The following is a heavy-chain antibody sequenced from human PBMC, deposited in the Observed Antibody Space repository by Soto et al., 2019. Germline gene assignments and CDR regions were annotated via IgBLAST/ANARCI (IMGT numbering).Heavy chain of an antibody. CDR1: GFTFSDFA. J-gene: IGHJ6*02. Sequence: GSLRLSCXASGFTFSDFAMHWVRQAPGKGLEYVSAISTDGGSTCSVDSVRGRFTISRDNSKNTLYLQMTSLRPDDTGVYYCVKPRIAVRALMGYYYGMDVWGLGATVTVSS. D-gene: IGHD3-10*01. V-gene: IGHV3-64D*06. CDR3: VKPRIAVRALMGYYYGMDV. CDR2: ISTDGGST.